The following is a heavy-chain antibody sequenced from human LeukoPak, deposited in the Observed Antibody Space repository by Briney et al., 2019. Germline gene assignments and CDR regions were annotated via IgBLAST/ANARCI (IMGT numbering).Heavy chain of an antibody. V-gene: IGHV3-30-3*01. Sequence: GGSLRLSCAASGFTFSRYAMHWVRQAPGKGLEWVALISYDGSNKYYTDSVRGRFTISRDNSKNTLYLQMNSLRAEDTAVYYCAKDTITYYMDVWGKGTTVTVSS. CDR2: ISYDGSNK. J-gene: IGHJ6*03. D-gene: IGHD1-14*01. CDR1: GFTFSRYA. CDR3: AKDTITYYMDV.